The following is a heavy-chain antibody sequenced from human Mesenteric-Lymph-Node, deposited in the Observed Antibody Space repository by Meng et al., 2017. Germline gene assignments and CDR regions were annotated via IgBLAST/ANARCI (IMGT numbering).Heavy chain of an antibody. CDR3: AKDSASIAAAAPWGRGDAFDI. J-gene: IGHJ3*02. CDR2: ISGSGGST. D-gene: IGHD6-25*01. Sequence: GGSLRLSCAASGFTFSSYAMSWVRQAPGKGLEWVSAISGSGGSTYYADSVKGRFTISRDNSKNTLYLQMNSLRAEDTAVYYCAKDSASIAAAAPWGRGDAFDIWGQGTMVTVSS. V-gene: IGHV3-23*01. CDR1: GFTFSSYA.